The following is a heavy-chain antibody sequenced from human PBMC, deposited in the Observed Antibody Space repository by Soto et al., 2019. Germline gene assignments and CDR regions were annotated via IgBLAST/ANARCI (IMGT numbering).Heavy chain of an antibody. D-gene: IGHD4-17*01. Sequence: QVQLVQSGAEVKKPGASVKVSCKASGYTFTGYYMHWVRQAPGQGLEWMGWINPNSGGTNYAQKFQGWVTMTRDTSISTAYMELGRLRSDDTAVYYCAREWTTVTKCDAFDIWGQGTMVTVSS. V-gene: IGHV1-2*04. CDR2: INPNSGGT. CDR1: GYTFTGYY. CDR3: AREWTTVTKCDAFDI. J-gene: IGHJ3*02.